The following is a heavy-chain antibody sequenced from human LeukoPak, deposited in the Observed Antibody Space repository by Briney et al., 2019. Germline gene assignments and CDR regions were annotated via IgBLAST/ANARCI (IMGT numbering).Heavy chain of an antibody. CDR3: AKDRRGFSWFDY. CDR2: ISYDGSNK. D-gene: IGHD3-3*01. Sequence: GRSLRLSCAASGLTFSSYDMHWVRQAPGKGLEWVAVISYDGSNKYYADSVKGRFTISRDNSKNTLYLQTNSLRAEDTAVYYCAKDRRGFSWFDYWGQGTLVTVSS. V-gene: IGHV3-30*18. CDR1: GLTFSSYD. J-gene: IGHJ4*02.